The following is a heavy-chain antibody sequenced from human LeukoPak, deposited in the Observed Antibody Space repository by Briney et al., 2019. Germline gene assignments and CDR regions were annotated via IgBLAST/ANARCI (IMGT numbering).Heavy chain of an antibody. J-gene: IGHJ4*02. Sequence: GGSMRLSCVGSGFTFRSNAMSWVRQAPEKGLEFVSGIYENGGTTYYADSVKGRFSISRDNSKNTLYLQMDSLRGEDTAVYYCAKDFRIGYSAHFDYWGQGALVTVSS. CDR1: GFTFRSNA. V-gene: IGHV3-23*01. CDR2: IYENGGTT. CDR3: AKDFRIGYSAHFDY. D-gene: IGHD2-21*01.